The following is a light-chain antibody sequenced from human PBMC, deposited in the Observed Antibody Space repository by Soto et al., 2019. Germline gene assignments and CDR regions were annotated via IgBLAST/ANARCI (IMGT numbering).Light chain of an antibody. CDR3: HQRQSWPRT. V-gene: IGKV3-11*01. CDR1: QYINTR. CDR2: QTS. J-gene: IGKJ1*01. Sequence: EIVFTQSPATLSSFPGDRVTLSCRASQYINTRLAWYQHRPGQDNRLLIYQTSIRAAGIPARFSAIGTGTDFTLTISDVQPEDCAVYYCHQRQSWPRTFGQGTNV.